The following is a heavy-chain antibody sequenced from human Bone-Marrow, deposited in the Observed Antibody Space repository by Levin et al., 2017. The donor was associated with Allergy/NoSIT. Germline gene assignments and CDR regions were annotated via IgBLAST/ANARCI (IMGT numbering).Heavy chain of an antibody. V-gene: IGHV3-7*01. J-gene: IGHJ4*02. Sequence: HGESLKISCAASGFTFSSYWMSWVRQAPGKGLEWVANIKQDGSEKYYVDSVKGRFTISRDNAKNSLYLQMNSLRAEDTAVYYCASQLGYCSSTSCYTLRTIWGYFDYWGQGTLVTVSS. CDR1: GFTFSSYW. D-gene: IGHD2-2*02. CDR3: ASQLGYCSSTSCYTLRTIWGYFDY. CDR2: IKQDGSEK.